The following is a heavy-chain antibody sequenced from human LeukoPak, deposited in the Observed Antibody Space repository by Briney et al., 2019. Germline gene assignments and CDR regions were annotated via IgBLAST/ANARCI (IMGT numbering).Heavy chain of an antibody. CDR3: ARGRTTTVTKDPFDY. Sequence: GGSLRLSCAASGFNFSDYYMSWIRQAPGKGLEWVSSISSSSSYIYYADSVKGRFTISRDNAKNSLYLQMNSLRAEDTAVYYCARGRTTTVTKDPFDYWGQGTLVTVSS. J-gene: IGHJ4*02. D-gene: IGHD4-17*01. V-gene: IGHV3-11*06. CDR1: GFNFSDYY. CDR2: ISSSSSYI.